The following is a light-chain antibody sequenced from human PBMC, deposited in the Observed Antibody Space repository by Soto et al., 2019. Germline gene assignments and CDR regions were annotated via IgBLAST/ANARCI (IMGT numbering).Light chain of an antibody. Sequence: DIVMPQSPGTLSVFPGERVTLSCRASQSVSGYLDWFQQKPGQAPRLVLQRIFIRAIGVPARFSGSGSETEFTLTISGLQSEGSGVYYCLQHYARPWTFGQGAKVDIK. CDR2: RIF. J-gene: IGKJ1*01. CDR1: QSVSGY. V-gene: IGKV3-15*01. CDR3: LQHYARPWT.